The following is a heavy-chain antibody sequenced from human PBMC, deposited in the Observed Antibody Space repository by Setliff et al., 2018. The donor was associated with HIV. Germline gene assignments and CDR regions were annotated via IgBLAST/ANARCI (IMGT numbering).Heavy chain of an antibody. J-gene: IGHJ3*01. CDR2: IVPLLGVP. Sequence: ASVKVSCKASGGTFSYYTFTWVRQAPGQGLEWLGRIVPLLGVPDYAQRFQGRVTFTADRSTSTAYMALSSLRSEDTAVYYCARVNSDAFDVLGQGTKVTVSS. CDR3: ARVNSDAFDV. V-gene: IGHV1-69*02. CDR1: GGTFSYYT.